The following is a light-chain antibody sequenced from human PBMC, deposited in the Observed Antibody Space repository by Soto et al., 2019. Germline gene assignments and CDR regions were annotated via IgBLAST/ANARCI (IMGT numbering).Light chain of an antibody. J-gene: IGLJ3*02. CDR2: EVT. Sequence: QSALTQSASVSGSPGQSVSISCTGTSSDVDDYKYVSWYQQHPGKAPKLVIYEVTNRPSGVSNRFSGSKSGITASLTISGLQTDDEADYYCSSYRNTITLFGGGTKVTVL. CDR3: SSYRNTITL. CDR1: SSDVDDYKY. V-gene: IGLV2-14*01.